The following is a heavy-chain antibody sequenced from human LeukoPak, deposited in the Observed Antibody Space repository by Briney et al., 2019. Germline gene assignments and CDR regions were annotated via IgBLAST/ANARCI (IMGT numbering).Heavy chain of an antibody. D-gene: IGHD6-13*01. V-gene: IGHV1-8*01. CDR2: MNPNSGNT. CDR3: AADPYSSPTYYYYGMDV. Sequence: ASVKVSCKASGYTFTSYDINWVRQATGQGLEWMGWMNPNSGNTGYAQKFQGRVTMTRNTSISTAYMELSSLRSEDTAVYYCAADPYSSPTYYYYGMDVWGQGTTVTVSS. J-gene: IGHJ6*02. CDR1: GYTFTSYD.